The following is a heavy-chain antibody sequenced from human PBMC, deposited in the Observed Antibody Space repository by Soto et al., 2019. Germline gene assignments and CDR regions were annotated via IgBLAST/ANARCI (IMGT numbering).Heavy chain of an antibody. CDR2: IYHSGST. J-gene: IGHJ6*02. Sequence: SETLSLSCAVSGGSISSGVCSWSWIREPPGKGLEWIGYIYHSGSTYYNPSLNSRVTISVDRSKNQFSLKLSSVTAADTAVYYCARLWTTTDYYYYHMDVWGQGTSVTVSS. CDR1: GGSISSGVCS. CDR3: ARLWTTTDYYYYHMDV. V-gene: IGHV4-30-2*01. D-gene: IGHD4-4*01.